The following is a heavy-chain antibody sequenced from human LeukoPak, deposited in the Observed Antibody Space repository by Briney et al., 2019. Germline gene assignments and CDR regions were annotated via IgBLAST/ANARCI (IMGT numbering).Heavy chain of an antibody. J-gene: IGHJ5*02. CDR1: GGSINFYY. CDR2: IYSTGST. CDR3: ARDRVTGGSSWYDA. Sequence: SETLSLTCTVSGGSINFYYWSWIRQPAGKGLEWIGRIYSTGSTNYNPSLKSRVTISVDTSKNQFSLKLSSVTAADTAVYYCARDRVTGGSSWYDAWGQGTLVTVSS. D-gene: IGHD6-13*01. V-gene: IGHV4-4*07.